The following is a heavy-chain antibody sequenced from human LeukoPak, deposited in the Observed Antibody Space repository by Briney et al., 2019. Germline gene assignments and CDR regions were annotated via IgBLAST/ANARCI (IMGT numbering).Heavy chain of an antibody. J-gene: IGHJ4*02. CDR1: GFTVSSNY. CDR3: ARLRLGELSSFDY. CDR2: IYSGGST. D-gene: IGHD3-16*02. Sequence: GGSLRLSCAASGFTVSSNYMSWVRQAPGKGLEWVSVIYSGGSTYYADSVKGRFTISRDNSKNTLYLQMNSLRAEDTAMYYCARLRLGELSSFDYWGQGALVTVSS. V-gene: IGHV3-53*01.